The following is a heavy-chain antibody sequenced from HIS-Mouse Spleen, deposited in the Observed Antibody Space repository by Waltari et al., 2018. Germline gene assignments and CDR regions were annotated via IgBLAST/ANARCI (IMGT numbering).Heavy chain of an antibody. Sequence: QVQLVQSGAEVKKPGASVKGSCKASGYNFTAYYMHRVRQAPGQGLEWMGWINPNSGGTNYAQKFQGRVTMTRDTSISPAYMELSRLRSDDTAVYYCATDGGGLADAFDIWGQGTMVTVSS. CDR2: INPNSGGT. CDR1: GYNFTAYY. D-gene: IGHD3-16*01. CDR3: ATDGGGLADAFDI. V-gene: IGHV1-2*02. J-gene: IGHJ3*02.